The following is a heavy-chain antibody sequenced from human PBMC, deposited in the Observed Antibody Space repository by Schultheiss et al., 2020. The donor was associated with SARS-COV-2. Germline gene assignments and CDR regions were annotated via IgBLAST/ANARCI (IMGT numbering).Heavy chain of an antibody. Sequence: SETLSLTCTVSGGSISRGGYYWTWIRQHPGKGLEWIGYIYYSGSTYYNPSLKSRLTISVDASKNQFSLKLRSVSAADTAVYYCATYNFPALDPWGQGILVTVSS. V-gene: IGHV4-31*03. CDR3: ATYNFPALDP. J-gene: IGHJ5*02. D-gene: IGHD3-3*01. CDR1: GGSISRGGYY. CDR2: IYYSGST.